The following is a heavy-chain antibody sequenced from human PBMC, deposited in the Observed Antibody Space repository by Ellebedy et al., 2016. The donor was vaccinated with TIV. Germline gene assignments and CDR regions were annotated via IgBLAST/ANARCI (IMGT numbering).Heavy chain of an antibody. CDR2: ISSSSSYI. Sequence: GESLKISXAASGFTFSSYWMNWVRQAPGKGLEWVSSISSSSSYIYYADSVKGRFTISRDNAKNSLYLQMNSLRAEDTAVYYCARGFTSVSGLVDYWGQGTLVTVSS. D-gene: IGHD2-2*01. CDR3: ARGFTSVSGLVDY. V-gene: IGHV3-21*01. CDR1: GFTFSSYW. J-gene: IGHJ4*02.